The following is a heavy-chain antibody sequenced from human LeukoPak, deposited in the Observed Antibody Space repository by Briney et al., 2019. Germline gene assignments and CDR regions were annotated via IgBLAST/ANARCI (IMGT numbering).Heavy chain of an antibody. CDR2: ISAHNGDT. CDR1: GYTFTRYG. J-gene: IGHJ6*02. Sequence: ASVKVSCKASGYTFTRYGISWVRQAPGQGLEWMGWISAHNGDTHYAQKFQGRVTMTTDTSTSTAYMELRSLRSDDTAVYYCARDGDYGFWSGSHVTRSPLNNYYYGMDVWGQGNTVSVS. V-gene: IGHV1-18*01. D-gene: IGHD3-3*01. CDR3: ARDGDYGFWSGSHVTRSPLNNYYYGMDV.